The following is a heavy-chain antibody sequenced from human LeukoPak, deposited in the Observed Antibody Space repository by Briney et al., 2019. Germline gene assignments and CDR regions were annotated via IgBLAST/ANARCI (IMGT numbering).Heavy chain of an antibody. CDR1: GGSISSSSYY. CDR3: ARDQLWPGIAASAPYYFDY. D-gene: IGHD6-13*01. V-gene: IGHV4-39*07. Sequence: SETLSLTCTVSGGSISSSSYYWGWIRQPPGKGLEWIGSSYYSGSTYYNPSLKSRVTISVDTSKNQFSLNPSSVTAADPAVYYCARDQLWPGIAASAPYYFDYWGQGTLVTVSS. CDR2: SYYSGST. J-gene: IGHJ4*02.